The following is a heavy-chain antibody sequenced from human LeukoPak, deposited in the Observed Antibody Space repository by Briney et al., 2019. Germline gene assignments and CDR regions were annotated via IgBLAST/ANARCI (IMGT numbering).Heavy chain of an antibody. CDR3: ARGGASSRYFGY. CDR2: VSYSGDT. Sequence: SETPSLTCTVSGGSISGHFWSWIRQPPGKGLEWIGFVSYSGDTNYSPSFNGRVTISLDTSKSQFSLNLNSVTAADTAVYFCARGGASSRYFGYWGQGTLVTVSS. J-gene: IGHJ4*02. CDR1: GGSISGHF. V-gene: IGHV4-59*11. D-gene: IGHD1-26*01.